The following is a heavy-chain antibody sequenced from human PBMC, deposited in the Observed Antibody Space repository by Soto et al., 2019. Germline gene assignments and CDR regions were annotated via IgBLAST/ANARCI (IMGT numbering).Heavy chain of an antibody. Sequence: QLQLQESGPGLVKASETLSLTCNVSGGSISSSRSYWAWIRQPPGKGLEWIANIFYSGSTYYNPSLASGVSVSVDTSKNQSSLKLSSVTAADTAVYSCARQPTTAAIDVWFDPWGQGTLVTVSS. D-gene: IGHD2-2*01. CDR3: ARQPTTAAIDVWFDP. CDR1: GGSISSSRSY. CDR2: IFYSGST. V-gene: IGHV4-39*01. J-gene: IGHJ5*02.